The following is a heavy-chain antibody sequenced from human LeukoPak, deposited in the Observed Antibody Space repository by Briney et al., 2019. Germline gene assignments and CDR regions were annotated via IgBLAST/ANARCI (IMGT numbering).Heavy chain of an antibody. CDR3: ARQAPDALDI. Sequence: ASVKVSCKASGYTFSNYYMHWVRQAPGHGLEWMGWINPNTGGTKYAQEFQGRVTMTRDTSMSTAYMELNRLRSDDTAVYYCARQAPDALDIWGQGTLVTVSS. CDR1: GYTFSNYY. J-gene: IGHJ3*02. V-gene: IGHV1-2*02. CDR2: INPNTGGT.